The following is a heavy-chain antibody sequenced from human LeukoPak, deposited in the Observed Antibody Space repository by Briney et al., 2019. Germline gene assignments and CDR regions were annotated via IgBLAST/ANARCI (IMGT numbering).Heavy chain of an antibody. CDR2: ISYDGSNK. CDR1: GFTFSSYG. J-gene: IGHJ5*02. D-gene: IGHD2-2*01. Sequence: PGGSLRLSCAASGFTFSSYGMHWVRQAPGKGLEWVAVISYDGSNKYYADSVKGRFTISRDNSKSTLYLQMNSLRAEDTAVYYCAKEILGYCSSTSCQNWFDPWGQGTLVTVSS. CDR3: AKEILGYCSSTSCQNWFDP. V-gene: IGHV3-30*18.